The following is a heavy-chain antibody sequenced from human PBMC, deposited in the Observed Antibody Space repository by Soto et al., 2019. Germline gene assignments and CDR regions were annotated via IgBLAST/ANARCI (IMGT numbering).Heavy chain of an antibody. CDR3: ARDLARGYRYYAMDV. CDR2: IWSDGSNR. CDR1: GFTFSNYG. Sequence: QVQLVESGGGEVQPGRSLRLSCAASGFTFSNYGMNWVRQAPGKGLEWVAVIWSDGSNRYYGDSVKGRFTISRDNSKNTFYLQMDSLRAEDTAVYYCARDLARGYRYYAMDVWGQGTTVTVSS. J-gene: IGHJ6*02. D-gene: IGHD3-10*01. V-gene: IGHV3-33*01.